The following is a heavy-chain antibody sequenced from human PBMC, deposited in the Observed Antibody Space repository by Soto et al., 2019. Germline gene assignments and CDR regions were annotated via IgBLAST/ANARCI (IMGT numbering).Heavy chain of an antibody. CDR3: ARDSPIGSTYSGYDAIDS. CDR2: TIPILDVA. J-gene: IGHJ4*02. CDR1: GGTLSTST. Sequence: ASVKVSCKASGGTLSTSTFTWVRQATGQGLEWMGRTIPILDVADYAQDFQGRVTITADKSTSTAYMELTSLTSKDTAVYYCARDSPIGSTYSGYDAIDSWGQGTLGTVSS. V-gene: IGHV1-69*04. D-gene: IGHD5-12*01.